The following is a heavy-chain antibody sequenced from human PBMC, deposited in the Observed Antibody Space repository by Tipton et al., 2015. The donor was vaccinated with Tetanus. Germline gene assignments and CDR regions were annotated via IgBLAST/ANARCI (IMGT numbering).Heavy chain of an antibody. CDR1: GFTFSSYA. CDR3: ARDLDAIVVDTAMVTLGGMDV. Sequence: SLRLSCAASGFTFSSYAMSWVRQAPGKGLEWVSVIYSGGSTYYADSVKGRFTISRDNSKNTLYLQMNSLRAEDTAVYYCARDLDAIVVDTAMVTLGGMDVWGQGTTVTVSS. V-gene: IGHV3-66*01. D-gene: IGHD5-18*01. J-gene: IGHJ6*02. CDR2: IYSGGST.